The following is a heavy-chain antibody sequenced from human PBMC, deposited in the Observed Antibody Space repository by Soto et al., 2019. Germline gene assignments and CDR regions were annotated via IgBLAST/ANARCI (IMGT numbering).Heavy chain of an antibody. V-gene: IGHV4-30-4*01. CDR1: GGSVSSGDYQ. CDR2: IYYTGAT. CDR3: ARDQGNSLDI. Sequence: SETLSLTCTVSGGSVSSGDYQWTWIRPPPGKGLEWIGHIYYTGATYYNPSLKTRLTISLDTSKNQVSLSLNSVTAADTAVYYCARDQGNSLDIWGQGTMVTVSS. J-gene: IGHJ3*02.